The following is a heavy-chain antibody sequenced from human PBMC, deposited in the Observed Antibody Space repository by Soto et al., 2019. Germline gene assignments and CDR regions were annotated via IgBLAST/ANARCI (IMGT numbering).Heavy chain of an antibody. J-gene: IGHJ4*02. CDR3: AKAFYREEDGYNSFDY. V-gene: IGHV3-23*01. CDR2: ISGRGTST. Sequence: GGSLRLSCAASRLTFGRYAMSWVRQAPGKGLEWVSGISGRGTSTYYADSVNGRFTISRDNSNNTLYLQMDNLRAEDTAVYYCAKAFYREEDGYNSFDYWGQGTMVTVSS. CDR1: RLTFGRYA. D-gene: IGHD2-21*01.